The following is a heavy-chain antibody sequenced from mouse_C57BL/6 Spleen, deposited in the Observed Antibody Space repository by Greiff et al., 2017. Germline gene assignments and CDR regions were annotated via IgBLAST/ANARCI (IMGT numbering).Heavy chain of an antibody. CDR2: IDPSDSYT. CDR1: GYTFTSYW. V-gene: IGHV1-69*01. Sequence: QVQLQQPGAELVMPGASVKLSCKASGYTFTSYWMHWVKQKPGQGLEWIGEIDPSDSYTNYNQKFKGKSTVTVDKSSSTAYMQLSSLTSEDSAVYYCARAAMVRDWYFDVWGTGTTVTVSS. D-gene: IGHD2-1*01. J-gene: IGHJ1*03. CDR3: ARAAMVRDWYFDV.